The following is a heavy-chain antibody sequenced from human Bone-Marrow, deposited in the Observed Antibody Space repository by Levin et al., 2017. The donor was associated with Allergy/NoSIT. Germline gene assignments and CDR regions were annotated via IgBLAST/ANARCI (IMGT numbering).Heavy chain of an antibody. CDR3: AIWSGYYTQPYFDY. V-gene: IGHV4-30-4*01. CDR1: GGSISSADYY. J-gene: IGHJ4*02. D-gene: IGHD3-3*01. Sequence: ASQTLSLTCPVSGGSISSADYYWSWIRQPPGKGLEWIGFIYNGGGTYYNQSLKNRVTMSIDTSKEHFSLKLTSVTAADTAVYYCAIWSGYYTQPYFDYWGQGTLISVSS. CDR2: IYNGGGT.